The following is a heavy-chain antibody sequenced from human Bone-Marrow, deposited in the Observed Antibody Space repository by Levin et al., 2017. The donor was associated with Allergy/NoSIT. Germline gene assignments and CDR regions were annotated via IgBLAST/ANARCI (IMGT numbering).Heavy chain of an antibody. J-gene: IGHJ3*02. CDR2: ISYDGSNK. CDR1: GFTFSSYA. D-gene: IGHD1/OR15-1a*01. CDR3: ASVNMGTPNAFDI. Sequence: PGGSLRLSCAASGFTFSSYAMHWVRQAPGKGLEWVAVISYDGSNKYYADSVKGRFTISRDNSKYTLYLQMNSLRAEDTAVYYCASVNMGTPNAFDIWGQGTMVTVSS. V-gene: IGHV3-30*04.